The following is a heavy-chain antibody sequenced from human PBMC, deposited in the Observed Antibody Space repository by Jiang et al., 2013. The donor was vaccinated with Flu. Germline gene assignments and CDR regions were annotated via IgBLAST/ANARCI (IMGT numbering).Heavy chain of an antibody. Sequence: SGAEVKKPGSSVKVSCRASGDTFSRYAIGWVRQAPGQGLEWMGTIIPIFGTPNYAQKFQGGVTIAADKSTNTASMELSSLRSEDTAIYYCARAGPTGYLDYWGQGSLVTVSS. V-gene: IGHV1-69*06. CDR2: IIPIFGTP. CDR1: GDTFSRYA. J-gene: IGHJ4*02. CDR3: ARAGPTGYLDY. D-gene: IGHD3-9*01.